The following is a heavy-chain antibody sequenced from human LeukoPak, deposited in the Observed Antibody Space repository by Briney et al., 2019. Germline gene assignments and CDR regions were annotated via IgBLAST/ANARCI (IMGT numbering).Heavy chain of an antibody. J-gene: IGHJ5*02. D-gene: IGHD3-22*01. V-gene: IGHV1-24*01. CDR1: GYTLTELS. Sequence: ASVKVSCKVSGYTLTELSMHWVRQAPGKGLEWMGGFDPEDGETIYAQKFQGRVTMTEDTSTDTAYMELSSLRSEDTAVYYCARYYDSSGYPDGGFDPWGQGTLVTVSS. CDR3: ARYYDSSGYPDGGFDP. CDR2: FDPEDGET.